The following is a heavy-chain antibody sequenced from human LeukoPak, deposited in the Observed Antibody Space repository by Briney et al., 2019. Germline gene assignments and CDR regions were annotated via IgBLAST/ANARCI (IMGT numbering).Heavy chain of an antibody. J-gene: IGHJ3*02. V-gene: IGHV1-24*01. D-gene: IGHD4-23*01. Sequence: ASVKVSCKVSGYTLTELSMHWVRQAPGKGLEWMGGFDPEDGETIYAQKFQGRVTMTEDTSTDTAYMELSSLGSEDTAVYYCAIRLPHDYGGNGNAFDIWGQGTMVTVSS. CDR1: GYTLTELS. CDR3: AIRLPHDYGGNGNAFDI. CDR2: FDPEDGET.